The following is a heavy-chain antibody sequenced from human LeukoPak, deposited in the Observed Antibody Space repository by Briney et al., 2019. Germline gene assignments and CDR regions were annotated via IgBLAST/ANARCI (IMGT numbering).Heavy chain of an antibody. D-gene: IGHD3-10*01. J-gene: IGHJ4*02. CDR1: GYTFTSYG. CDR3: ARVSYYYGSGSQDY. V-gene: IGHV1-18*01. CDR2: ISAYNGNT. Sequence: ASVKVSCKASGYTFTSYGISCVRQAPGQGLEWMGWISAYNGNTNYAQKLQGRVTMTTDTSTSTAYMELRSLRSDDTAVYYCARVSYYYGSGSQDYWGQGTLVTVPS.